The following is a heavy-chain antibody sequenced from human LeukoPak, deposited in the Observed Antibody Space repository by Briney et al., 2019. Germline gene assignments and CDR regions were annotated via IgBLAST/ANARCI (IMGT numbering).Heavy chain of an antibody. CDR3: ARDLQTNNYDCSAIDF. D-gene: IGHD3-22*01. J-gene: IGHJ3*01. V-gene: IGHV3-20*04. CDR2: INWNGAFT. Sequence: RPGGSLRPSCAASGFTFDDFGMSWVRQAPGKGLEWVSGINWNGAFTGYAESAKGRFTISRDNAKNSLYLQMNSLRAEDTALYYCARDLQTNNYDCSAIDFWGQGTMVTVSS. CDR1: GFTFDDFG.